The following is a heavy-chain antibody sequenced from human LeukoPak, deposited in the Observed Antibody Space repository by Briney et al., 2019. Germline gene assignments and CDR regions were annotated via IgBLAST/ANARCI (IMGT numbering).Heavy chain of an antibody. CDR1: GFTFSISG. CDR3: LKDADY. J-gene: IGHJ4*01. V-gene: IGHV3-74*01. CDR2: INSDVSST. Sequence: PGESLRLSCAASGFTFSISGMHWVRRAPGKGLVWVSLINSDVSSTWYADSVKGRFTISRDNAKNTVYLQMDSLRAEDTAVYYCLKDADYWGHGTRVTVSS.